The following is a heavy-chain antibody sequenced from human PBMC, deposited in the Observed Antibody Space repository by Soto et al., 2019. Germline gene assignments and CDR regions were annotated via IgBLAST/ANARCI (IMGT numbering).Heavy chain of an antibody. V-gene: IGHV4-34*01. CDR1: VGSFSGYY. J-gene: IGHJ5*02. D-gene: IGHD2-2*01. CDR3: ARGRASVYCSSTSCYRATQNWFEP. CDR2: INHSGST. Sequence: SETLSLTCAFYVGSFSGYYWSCIRHPPGKWLEWIGEINHSGSTNYNPSLKSRVTISVDTSKNQFSLKLSSVTAADTAVYYCARGRASVYCSSTSCYRATQNWFEPWGQGTLVTVSS.